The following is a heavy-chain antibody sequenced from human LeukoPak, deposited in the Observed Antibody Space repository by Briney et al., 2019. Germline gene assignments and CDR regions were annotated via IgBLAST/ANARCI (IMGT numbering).Heavy chain of an antibody. CDR3: ARGGYGDSRLDY. D-gene: IGHD4-17*01. J-gene: IGHJ4*02. CDR2: INHSGST. V-gene: IGHV4-34*01. CDR1: GGSFSGYY. Sequence: SETLSLTCAVYGGSFSGYYWSWIRQPPGKGLEWIGEINHSGSTNYNPSLKSRVTISVDTSKNQFSLKLSSVTAADTAVYYCARGGYGDSRLDYWGQGTLVTVSS.